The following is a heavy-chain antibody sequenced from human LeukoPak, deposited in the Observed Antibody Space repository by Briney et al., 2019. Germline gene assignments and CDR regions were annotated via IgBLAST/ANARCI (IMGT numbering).Heavy chain of an antibody. Sequence: GGSLRLSCVASEFTFAAYAMTWVRLTPRKGLEWVSSIGGSGTYANYADSVRGRFTISRDNSRNTLYLQMTSLRAEDTAVYYCGRDPNGDYVGAFEFWGQGTLVSVSS. CDR3: GRDPNGDYVGAFEF. CDR2: IGGSGTYA. D-gene: IGHD4-17*01. CDR1: EFTFAAYA. J-gene: IGHJ3*01. V-gene: IGHV3-23*01.